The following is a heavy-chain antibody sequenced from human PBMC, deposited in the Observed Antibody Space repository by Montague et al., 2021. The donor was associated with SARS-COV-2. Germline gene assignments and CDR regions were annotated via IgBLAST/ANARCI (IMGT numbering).Heavy chain of an antibody. CDR3: SRTSRGSRYFYGVDV. V-gene: IGHV4-59*01. CDR2: IFRSGAT. J-gene: IGHJ6*02. Sequence: SGTLSLTCTVSGDSISDYYWSWIRQPPGMGLKWIGYIFRSGATKYNPPLKTRVIISLDTSKSQFSLRLSSVTAADTAIYYCSRTSRGSRYFYGVDVWGQGTTVTVSS. CDR1: GDSISDYY. D-gene: IGHD3-10*01.